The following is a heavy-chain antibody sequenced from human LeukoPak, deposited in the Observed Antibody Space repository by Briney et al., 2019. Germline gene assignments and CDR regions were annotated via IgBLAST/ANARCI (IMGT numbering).Heavy chain of an antibody. Sequence: GESLKISCKGFGYSFTSYWIGWVRQMPGKGLEWMGIIYPGDSDTRYSPSFQGQVTISADKSISTAYLQWSSLKASDTAMYYCARRGSSGWYVHGMDVWGQGTTVTVSS. CDR1: GYSFTSYW. D-gene: IGHD6-19*01. CDR3: ARRGSSGWYVHGMDV. CDR2: IYPGDSDT. J-gene: IGHJ6*02. V-gene: IGHV5-51*01.